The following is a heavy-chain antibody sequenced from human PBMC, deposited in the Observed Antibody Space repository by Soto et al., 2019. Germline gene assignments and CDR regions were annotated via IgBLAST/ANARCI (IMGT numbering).Heavy chain of an antibody. J-gene: IGHJ4*02. CDR2: IIPIFGTA. CDR1: GGTFSSYA. Sequence: SVKVSCTASGGTFSSYAISWVRQAPGQGLEWMGGIIPIFGTANYAQKFQGRVTITADESTSTAYMELSSLRSEDTAVYYCATVEMATITAGYWGQGTLVTVSS. CDR3: ATVEMATITAGY. V-gene: IGHV1-69*13. D-gene: IGHD5-12*01.